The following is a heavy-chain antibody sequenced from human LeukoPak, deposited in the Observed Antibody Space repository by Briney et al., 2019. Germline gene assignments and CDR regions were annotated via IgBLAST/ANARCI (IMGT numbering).Heavy chain of an antibody. V-gene: IGHV1-18*01. D-gene: IGHD3-22*01. J-gene: IGHJ1*01. CDR2: ISAYNGNT. CDR1: GYTLTSYG. Sequence: ASVKVSCKASGYTLTSYGISWVRQAPGQGLEWMGWISAYNGNTNYAQKLQGRVTMTTDTSTSTAYMELRSLRSDDTAVYYCARDHGDYDSSGYYSRYFQHWGQGTLVTVSS. CDR3: ARDHGDYDSSGYYSRYFQH.